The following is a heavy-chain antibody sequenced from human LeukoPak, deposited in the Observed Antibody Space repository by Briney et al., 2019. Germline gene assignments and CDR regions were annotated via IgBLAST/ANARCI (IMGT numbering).Heavy chain of an antibody. J-gene: IGHJ5*02. CDR1: GVSVSSTY. V-gene: IGHV3-66*03. Sequence: GGSLRLSCAASGVSVSSTYMSWGRQAPGKGLEWVSPFFTSGSTFYADSVKGRFTIFRENFKNTLFLQMNSLRAEDSAVYYCTRDRAGTQSWVEFDLWGQGTLVTVSS. CDR2: FFTSGST. D-gene: IGHD3-10*01. CDR3: TRDRAGTQSWVEFDL.